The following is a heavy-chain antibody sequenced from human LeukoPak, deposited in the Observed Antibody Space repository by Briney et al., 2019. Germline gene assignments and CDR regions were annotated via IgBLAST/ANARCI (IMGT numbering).Heavy chain of an antibody. D-gene: IGHD3-3*01. V-gene: IGHV1-2*02. Sequence: ASVKVSCKASGYTFTGYYMYWGRQAPGQGVEWMGWINTNRGGTNYAQKVQGRVTMTRDTSISTAYMELSRLRSDDTAVYYCARVGMGIFGVVGSYYYYMDVWGKGTTVTVSS. CDR2: INTNRGGT. J-gene: IGHJ6*03. CDR3: ARVGMGIFGVVGSYYYYMDV. CDR1: GYTFTGYY.